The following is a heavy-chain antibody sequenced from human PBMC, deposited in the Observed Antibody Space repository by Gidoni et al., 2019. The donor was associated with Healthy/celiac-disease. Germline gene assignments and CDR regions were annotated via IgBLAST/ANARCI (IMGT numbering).Heavy chain of an antibody. J-gene: IGHJ4*02. V-gene: IGHV3-30-3*01. Sequence: QVQLVESGGGVVQPGRSLRLTCAASGFTLSSYAMHWVRQDPGKGLEWVAVISYDGSNKYYADSVKGRFTISRDNSKNTLYLQMNSLRAEDTAVYYCARDPTVLRYFDWLVDYWGQGTLVTVSS. CDR2: ISYDGSNK. CDR3: ARDPTVLRYFDWLVDY. CDR1: GFTLSSYA. D-gene: IGHD3-9*01.